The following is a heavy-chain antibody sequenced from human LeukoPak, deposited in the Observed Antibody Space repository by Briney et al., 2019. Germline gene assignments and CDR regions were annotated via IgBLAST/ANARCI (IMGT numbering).Heavy chain of an antibody. CDR1: GFTFSDYW. CDR2: IKKDGSEK. Sequence: PGGSLRLSCAASGFTFSDYWMSWVRQAPGKGLEWVANIKKDGSEKYYVDSVKGRFTVSRDNAKNSLFLQMNNLRVEDTGLYSCARGGYSTWAYWGQGTLVTVSS. D-gene: IGHD6-13*01. CDR3: ARGGYSTWAY. J-gene: IGHJ4*02. V-gene: IGHV3-7*01.